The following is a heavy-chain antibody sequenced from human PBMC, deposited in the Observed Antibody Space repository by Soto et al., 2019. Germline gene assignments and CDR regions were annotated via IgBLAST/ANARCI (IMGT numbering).Heavy chain of an antibody. V-gene: IGHV3-48*01. CDR3: ARDYSIVVVVAATSGDAFDI. CDR1: GFTFSSYS. J-gene: IGHJ3*02. D-gene: IGHD2-15*01. Sequence: EMQLVESGGGLVQPGGSLRLSCAASGFTFSSYSMNWVRQAPGKGLEWVSYISSSSSTIYYADSVKGRFTISRDNAKNSLYLQMNSLRAEDTAVYYCARDYSIVVVVAATSGDAFDIWGQGTMVTVSS. CDR2: ISSSSSTI.